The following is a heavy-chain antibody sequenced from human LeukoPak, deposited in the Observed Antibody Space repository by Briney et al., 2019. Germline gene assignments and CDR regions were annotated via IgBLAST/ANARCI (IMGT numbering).Heavy chain of an antibody. Sequence: PSEALSLTCAVYGGSFSGYYWSWIRQPPGNGLEWIGEINHSGSTNDNPSLKSRVTISVDTSKNQFSLKLSSVTAADTAVYYCARERWMGYSYGNTRSRFDPWGQGTLVTVSS. D-gene: IGHD5-18*01. CDR1: GGSFSGYY. J-gene: IGHJ5*02. CDR3: ARERWMGYSYGNTRSRFDP. V-gene: IGHV4-34*01. CDR2: INHSGST.